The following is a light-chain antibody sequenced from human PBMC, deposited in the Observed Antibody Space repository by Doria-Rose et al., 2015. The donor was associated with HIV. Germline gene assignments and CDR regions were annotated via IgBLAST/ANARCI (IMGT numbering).Light chain of an antibody. CDR3: QQYYDTPS. CDR1: PSHLYNSINY. Sequence: EIVLTQSPESLGMSLGERATLNCKSNPSHLYNSINYLAWYQQRPGQHPKLLTYWASTRQSGVPARFSGSGSGTDFTLTISSLEAEDVAVYYCQQYYDTPSFGPGTTVDIK. CDR2: WAS. V-gene: IGKV4-1*01. J-gene: IGKJ3*01.